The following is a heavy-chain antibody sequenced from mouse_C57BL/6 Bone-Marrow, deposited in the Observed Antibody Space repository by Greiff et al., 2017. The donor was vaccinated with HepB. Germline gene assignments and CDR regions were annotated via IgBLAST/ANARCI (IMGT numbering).Heavy chain of an antibody. D-gene: IGHD2-2*01. CDR2: ISYDGSN. CDR3: ARHYGYDEDYFDY. J-gene: IGHJ2*01. Sequence: DVKLQESGPGLVKPSQSLSLTCSVTGYSITSGYYWNWIRQFPGNKLEWMGYISYDGSNNYNPSLKNRISITRDTSKNQFFLKLNSVTTEDTATYYCARHYGYDEDYFDYWGQGTTLTVSS. CDR1: GYSITSGYY. V-gene: IGHV3-6*01.